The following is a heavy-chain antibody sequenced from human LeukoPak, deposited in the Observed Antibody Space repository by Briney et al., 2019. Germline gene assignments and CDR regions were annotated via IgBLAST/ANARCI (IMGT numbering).Heavy chain of an antibody. V-gene: IGHV4-59*01. CDR3: ARVYYYDSSRHSPWKAFDI. D-gene: IGHD3-22*01. CDR1: GGSISSYY. Sequence: SETLSLTCTVSGGSISSYYWSWIRQPPGKGLEWIGYIYYSGGTNYNPSLKSRVTISVDTSKNQFSLKLSSVTAADTAVYYCARVYYYDSSRHSPWKAFDIWGQGTMVTVSS. CDR2: IYYSGGT. J-gene: IGHJ3*02.